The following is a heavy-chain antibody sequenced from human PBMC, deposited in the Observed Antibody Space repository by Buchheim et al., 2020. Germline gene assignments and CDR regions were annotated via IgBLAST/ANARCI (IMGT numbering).Heavy chain of an antibody. J-gene: IGHJ3*01. Sequence: QLVQSGAEVKKPGASVKVSCKASGYTFSNYGITWVRQAPGQGLEWMGWISAHNGNPNYAQKFQGRVTMTTDISPSPASMELRSLRSDDTALYFCARFYSSGWYTVWGQGT. CDR1: GYTFSNYG. CDR3: ARFYSSGWYTV. CDR2: ISAHNGNP. V-gene: IGHV1-18*01. D-gene: IGHD6-19*01.